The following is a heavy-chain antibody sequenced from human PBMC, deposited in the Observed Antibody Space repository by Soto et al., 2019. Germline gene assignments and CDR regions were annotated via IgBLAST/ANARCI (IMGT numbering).Heavy chain of an antibody. CDR2: IIPVFGTP. J-gene: IGHJ4*02. CDR1: GGTFSTYA. Sequence: QVRLVRSGAEVKRPGSSVKVSCTASGGTFSTYALSWVRQAPGQGLEWMGGIIPVFGTPDLAPKFQGRVTITADTSTSTAYLEVYSLRSEDTAMYYCARDPEGNYDRTVNYPPGFDSWGRGPWSPSPQ. V-gene: IGHV1-69*06. CDR3: ARDPEGNYDRTVNYPPGFDS. D-gene: IGHD3-22*01.